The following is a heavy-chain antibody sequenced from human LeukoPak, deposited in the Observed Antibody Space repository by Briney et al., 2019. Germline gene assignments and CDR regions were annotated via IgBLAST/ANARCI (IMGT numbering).Heavy chain of an antibody. CDR1: GGSFSGYY. Sequence: PSETLSLTFAVYGGSFSGYYWSWIRQPPGKGLEWIGEINHSGSTNYNPSLKSRVTISVDTSKNQFSLKLSSVTAADTAVYYCARSPVVTYAFDIWGQGTMVTVSS. CDR2: INHSGST. J-gene: IGHJ3*02. V-gene: IGHV4-34*01. D-gene: IGHD4-23*01. CDR3: ARSPVVTYAFDI.